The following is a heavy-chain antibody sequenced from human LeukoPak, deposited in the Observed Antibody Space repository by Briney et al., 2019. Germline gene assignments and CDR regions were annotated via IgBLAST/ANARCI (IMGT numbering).Heavy chain of an antibody. J-gene: IGHJ5*02. CDR3: ARGEAIAATVEWFDP. CDR1: GYSISSGYY. Sequence: SETLSLTCTVSGYSISSGYYWGWIRQPPGKGLDWIGSIYHSGSTYYNPSLKSRVTISVDTSKNQFSLKLSSVTAADTAVYYCARGEAIAATVEWFDPWGQGTLVTVSS. CDR2: IYHSGST. V-gene: IGHV4-38-2*02. D-gene: IGHD6-13*01.